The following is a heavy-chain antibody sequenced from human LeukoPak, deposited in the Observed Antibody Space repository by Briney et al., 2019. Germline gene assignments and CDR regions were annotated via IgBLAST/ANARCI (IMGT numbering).Heavy chain of an antibody. CDR1: GFTFSSYA. CDR2: ISGSGGST. Sequence: GGSLRLSCAASGFTFSSYAMNWVRQAPGKGLEWVPAISGSGGSTYYADSVKGRFPISRDNSKNTLYLQMNSLRAEDTAVYYCAKGRAIFGVADYYYMDVWGKGTTVTVSS. J-gene: IGHJ6*03. D-gene: IGHD3-3*01. V-gene: IGHV3-23*01. CDR3: AKGRAIFGVADYYYMDV.